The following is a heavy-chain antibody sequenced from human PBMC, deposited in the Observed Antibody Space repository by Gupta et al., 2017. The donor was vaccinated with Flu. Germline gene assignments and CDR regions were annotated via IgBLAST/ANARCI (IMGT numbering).Heavy chain of an antibody. Sequence: GPGKGLEWVSAISGSGDNTYYADSVRGRFTISRDNSKNTVYLQMDSLRAEDTAVYYCAKAAYSYGTGRHFDYWGQGALVAVSS. J-gene: IGHJ4*02. CDR2: ISGSGDNT. CDR3: AKAAYSYGTGRHFDY. D-gene: IGHD5-18*01. V-gene: IGHV3-23*01.